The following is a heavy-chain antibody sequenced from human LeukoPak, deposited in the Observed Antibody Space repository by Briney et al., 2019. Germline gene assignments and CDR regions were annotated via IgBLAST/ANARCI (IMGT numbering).Heavy chain of an antibody. CDR3: AGMNSYGSFDY. J-gene: IGHJ4*02. CDR2: VKQDGSEK. D-gene: IGHD5-18*01. CDR1: GFTFGNYW. Sequence: GGSLRLSCAASGFTFGNYWMSWVRQAPGKGLEWVANVKQDGSEKYYVDSVKGRFTISRDNAKNSLYLQMNSLRAEDMAVYYCAGMNSYGSFDYWGQGTLVTVSS. V-gene: IGHV3-7*01.